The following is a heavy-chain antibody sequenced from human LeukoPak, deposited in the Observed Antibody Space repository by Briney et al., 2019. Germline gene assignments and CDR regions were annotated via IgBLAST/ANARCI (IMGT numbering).Heavy chain of an antibody. J-gene: IGHJ5*02. Sequence: SETLSLTCTVSGGSISSYYWSWIRQPPGKGLEWIGYIYYSGSTNYNPSLKSRVTISVDTSKNQFSLKLSSVTAADTAVYYCASQARGYCSGGSCYSTSNWFDPWAREPWSPSPQ. V-gene: IGHV4-59*08. CDR1: GGSISSYY. CDR3: ASQARGYCSGGSCYSTSNWFDP. D-gene: IGHD2-15*01. CDR2: IYYSGST.